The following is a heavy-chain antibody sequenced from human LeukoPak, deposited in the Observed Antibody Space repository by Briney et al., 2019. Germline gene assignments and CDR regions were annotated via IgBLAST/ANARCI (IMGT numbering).Heavy chain of an antibody. CDR2: INSDGSGT. Sequence: GGSLRLSRAASGFTFSSYWMHWVRQAPGKGLVWVSRINSDGSGTSYAGSVKGRFTISRDNAKNTLYLQMNSLRAEDTAVYYCTRAPYSSSLVDYWGQGTLVTVSS. D-gene: IGHD6-13*01. J-gene: IGHJ4*02. CDR3: TRAPYSSSLVDY. V-gene: IGHV3-74*01. CDR1: GFTFSSYW.